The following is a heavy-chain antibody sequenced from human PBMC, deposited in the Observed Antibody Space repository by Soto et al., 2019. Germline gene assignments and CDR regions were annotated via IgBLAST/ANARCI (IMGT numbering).Heavy chain of an antibody. CDR3: AREWSYGLPPTGYYDMDV. Sequence: ASVKVSCKASGYTFTSYYMHWVRQAPGQGLEWMGIINPSGGSTSYAQKFQGRVTMTRDTSTSTVYMELSSLRSEDTAMYYCAREWSYGLPPTGYYDMDVWGQGTTVTVSS. CDR1: GYTFTSYY. V-gene: IGHV1-46*01. D-gene: IGHD5-18*01. J-gene: IGHJ6*02. CDR2: INPSGGST.